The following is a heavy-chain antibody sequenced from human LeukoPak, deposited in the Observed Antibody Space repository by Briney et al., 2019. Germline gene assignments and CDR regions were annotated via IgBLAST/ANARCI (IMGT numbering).Heavy chain of an antibody. V-gene: IGHV1-2*02. CDR1: GYTFTGYY. Sequence: ASVKVSCKASGYTFTGYYMHWVRQAPGQGLEWMGWINPNSGGTNYAQKLQGRVTMTRDTSISTAYMELSRLRSDDTAVYYCARPHTVLYNWFDPWGQGTLVTVSS. CDR2: INPNSGGT. J-gene: IGHJ5*02. D-gene: IGHD4-11*01. CDR3: ARPHTVLYNWFDP.